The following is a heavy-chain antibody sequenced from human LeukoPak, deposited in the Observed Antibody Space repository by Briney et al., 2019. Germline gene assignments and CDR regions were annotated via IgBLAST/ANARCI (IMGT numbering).Heavy chain of an antibody. Sequence: GGSLTPSWAPSAFTFSIYAMRSVSQPGGEGLGLVSAVSGSGGGTYYADSVKGRFTISRDNSKDAVYLQMNSLSAEDTAVYYCAKTTTGYSSGRYPGWPVDYWGQGTLVTVSS. CDR1: AFTFSIYA. CDR3: AKTTTGYSSGRYPGWPVDY. CDR2: VSGSGGGT. D-gene: IGHD6-19*01. V-gene: IGHV3-23*01. J-gene: IGHJ4*02.